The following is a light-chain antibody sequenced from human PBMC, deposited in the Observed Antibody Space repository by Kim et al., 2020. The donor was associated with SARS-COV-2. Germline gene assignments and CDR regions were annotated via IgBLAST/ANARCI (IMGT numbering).Light chain of an antibody. CDR2: DAS. V-gene: IGKV3-11*01. J-gene: IGKJ1*01. CDR1: QSVSSH. Sequence: LSPGERATLDCRASQSVSSHLGWYQQKPGQATRLLIYDASNRAAGIQARFSGSGYGTDFTLTISSLEPEDFAVYYCQQCTNWPRTFGQGTKVDIK. CDR3: QQCTNWPRT.